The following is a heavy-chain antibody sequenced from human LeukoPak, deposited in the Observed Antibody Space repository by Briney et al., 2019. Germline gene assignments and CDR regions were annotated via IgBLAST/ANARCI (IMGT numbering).Heavy chain of an antibody. CDR2: ISGDGDST. CDR3: AKKSGIVGGYHDY. Sequence: GGSLRLSCAAFGFTFSNYAMSWVRQPPGKGLEWVSAISGDGDSTYHADSVKGRLTISRDNSKNTLYLQMNSLRADDTAVYYCAKKSGIVGGYHDYWGQGTLVTVSS. D-gene: IGHD1-26*01. CDR1: GFTFSNYA. V-gene: IGHV3-23*01. J-gene: IGHJ4*02.